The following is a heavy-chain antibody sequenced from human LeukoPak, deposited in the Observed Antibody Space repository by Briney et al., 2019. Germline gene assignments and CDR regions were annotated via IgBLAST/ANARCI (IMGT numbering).Heavy chain of an antibody. V-gene: IGHV4-61*02. J-gene: IGHJ6*02. CDR2: IYTSGST. D-gene: IGHD3-10*01. CDR1: GGSISSGSYY. Sequence: SETLSLTCTVSGGSISSGSYYWSWLRQPAGKGLEWIGRIYTSGSTNYNPSLKSRVTISVDTSKNQFSLKLSPVTAADTAVYYCARDLLWFGELENYYYGMDVWGQGTTVTVSS. CDR3: ARDLLWFGELENYYYGMDV.